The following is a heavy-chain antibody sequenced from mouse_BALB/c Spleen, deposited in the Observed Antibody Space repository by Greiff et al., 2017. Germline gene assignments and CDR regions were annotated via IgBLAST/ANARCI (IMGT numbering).Heavy chain of an antibody. D-gene: IGHD1-1*01. CDR1: GFSLTSYG. V-gene: IGHV2-9*02. Sequence: QVQLKESGPGLVAPSQSLSITCTVSGFSLTSYGVHWVRQPPGKGLEWLGVIWAGGSTNYNSALMSRLSISKDNSKSQVFLKMNSLQTDDTAMYYCARGYYGSSRDCDYWGQGTTLTVSS. CDR2: IWAGGST. J-gene: IGHJ2*01. CDR3: ARGYYGSSRDCDY.